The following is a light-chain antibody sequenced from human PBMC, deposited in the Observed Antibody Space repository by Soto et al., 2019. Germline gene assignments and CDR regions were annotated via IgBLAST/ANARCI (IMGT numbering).Light chain of an antibody. CDR3: QQYGSSPPRLT. Sequence: EIVLTQSPGTLSLSPGERATLSCRASQSVSSTQIAWYQQKPGQAPRLLIYGASDRAIGIPDRFSGSGSGTDFTLTISRLEPDDFAMYYCQQYGSSPPRLTFGGGTKVEIK. J-gene: IGKJ4*01. CDR2: GAS. CDR1: QSVSSTQ. V-gene: IGKV3-20*01.